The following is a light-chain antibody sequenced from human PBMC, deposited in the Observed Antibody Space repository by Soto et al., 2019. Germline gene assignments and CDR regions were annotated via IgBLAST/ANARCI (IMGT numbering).Light chain of an antibody. Sequence: ELVSTHSTATLSVSPLERATLSCRASQSVSTNLAWYQQKPGQAPRLLIYDASTRATGIPARFSGSGSGTDFTLTISSLQSDDFAIYYCQHYNNWPPWTFGQGSKVDIK. CDR2: DAS. CDR3: QHYNNWPPWT. V-gene: IGKV3-15*01. J-gene: IGKJ1*01. CDR1: QSVSTN.